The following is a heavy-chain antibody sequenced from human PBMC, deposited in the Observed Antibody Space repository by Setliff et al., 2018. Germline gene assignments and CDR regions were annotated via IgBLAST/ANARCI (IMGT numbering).Heavy chain of an antibody. V-gene: IGHV5-51*01. CDR2: IYPGDSHT. D-gene: IGHD1-26*01. J-gene: IGHJ4*02. CDR1: GYSFSNFW. Sequence: GESLKISCKGSGYSFSNFWIGWVRQMPGKGLEWMGIIYPGDSHTRYSPSFQGQVTMSADKSINTAYLQWSSLKASDTAMYYCARRGSGNYPFDYWGQGTLVTVSS. CDR3: ARRGSGNYPFDY.